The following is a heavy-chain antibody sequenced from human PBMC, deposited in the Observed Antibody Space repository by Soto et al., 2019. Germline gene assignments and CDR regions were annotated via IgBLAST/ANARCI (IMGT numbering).Heavy chain of an antibody. CDR3: ARIRQWLVQWWFDP. CDR2: IKQDGSEK. V-gene: IGHV3-7*01. CDR1: GFTFSSYW. D-gene: IGHD6-19*01. J-gene: IGHJ5*02. Sequence: PGGSLRLSCAASGFTFSSYWMSWVRQAPGKGLEWVANIKQDGSEKYYVDSVKGRFTISRDNAKNSLYLQMNSLRAEDTAVYYCARIRQWLVQWWFDPWGQGTLVTVSS.